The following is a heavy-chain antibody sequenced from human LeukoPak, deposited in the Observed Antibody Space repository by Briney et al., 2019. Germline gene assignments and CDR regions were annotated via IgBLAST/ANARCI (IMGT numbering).Heavy chain of an antibody. J-gene: IGHJ6*02. D-gene: IGHD5-12*01. CDR1: SGSISSSSYY. CDR3: ARSVVGGYEYYYYYYGMDV. Sequence: SETLSLTCTVSSGSISSSSYYWGWIRQPPGKGLEWIGSIYYSGSTYYNPSLKSRVTISVDTSKNQFSLKLSSVTAADTAVYYCARSVVGGYEYYYYYYGMDVWGQGTTVTVSS. V-gene: IGHV4-39*01. CDR2: IYYSGST.